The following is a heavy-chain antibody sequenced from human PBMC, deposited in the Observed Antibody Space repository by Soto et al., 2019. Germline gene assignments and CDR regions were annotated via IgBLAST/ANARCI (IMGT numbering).Heavy chain of an antibody. V-gene: IGHV3-13*01. CDR3: VKDRVPGAYGNYYGMDV. D-gene: IGHD5-12*01. CDR2: IGTVGDT. CDR1: GFSLLTYD. J-gene: IGHJ6*02. Sequence: GGSLRLSCVASGFSLLTYDMHWVRQPSGKGLEWVSGIGTVGDTYYLDSVKGRVIISRDNSKNTLNLEMNSLRAEDTAIYYCVKDRVPGAYGNYYGMDVWGQGTTVTVSS.